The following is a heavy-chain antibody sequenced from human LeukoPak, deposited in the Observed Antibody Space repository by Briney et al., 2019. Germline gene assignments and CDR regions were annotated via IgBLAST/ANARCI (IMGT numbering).Heavy chain of an antibody. J-gene: IGHJ4*02. D-gene: IGHD4-17*01. CDR2: IYYSGST. Sequence: PSETLSLTCTVSGGSISSGGYYWSWIRQHPGKGLEWIGYIYYSGSTYYNPSLKSRATISVDTSKNQFSLKLSSVTAADTAVYYCARDGKYGDFFDYWGQGTLVTVSS. V-gene: IGHV4-31*03. CDR3: ARDGKYGDFFDY. CDR1: GGSISSGGYY.